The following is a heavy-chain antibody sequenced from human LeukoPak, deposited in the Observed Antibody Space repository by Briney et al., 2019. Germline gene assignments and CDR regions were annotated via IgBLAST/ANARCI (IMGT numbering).Heavy chain of an antibody. CDR2: ISCDGSNK. CDR3: ATSRVGNAFDI. V-gene: IGHV3-30*03. D-gene: IGHD2-15*01. CDR1: GFTFSSYG. Sequence: GGSLRLSCAASGFTFSSYGTHWVRQAPGKGLEWVAVISCDGSNKYYADSVKGRFTISRDNSKNTLYLQMNSLRSEDTAVYYCATSRVGNAFDIWGQGTMATVSS. J-gene: IGHJ3*02.